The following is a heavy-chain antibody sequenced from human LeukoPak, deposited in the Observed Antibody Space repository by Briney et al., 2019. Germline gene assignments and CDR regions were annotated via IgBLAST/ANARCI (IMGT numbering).Heavy chain of an antibody. J-gene: IGHJ4*02. CDR2: ITSHGDST. Sequence: GGSLRLSCLASGFTFSTYAMHWVRQAPGKGLEYVSAITSHGDSTYYADSVKGRFTISRDNSKNTLYLQMSSLRAEDTAVYYCVKDQGYGTYGYDYGGQGTLVTVSS. D-gene: IGHD5-18*01. V-gene: IGHV3-64D*09. CDR3: VKDQGYGTYGYDY. CDR1: GFTFSTYA.